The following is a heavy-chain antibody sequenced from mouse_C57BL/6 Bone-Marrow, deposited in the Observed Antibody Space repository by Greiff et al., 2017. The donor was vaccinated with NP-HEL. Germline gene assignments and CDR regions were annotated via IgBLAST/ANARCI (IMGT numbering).Heavy chain of an antibody. D-gene: IGHD1-1*01. CDR2: ISSGGSYT. V-gene: IGHV5-6*01. CDR3: ARPFILMDY. J-gene: IGHJ4*01. CDR1: GFTFSSYG. Sequence: EVKLVESGGDLVKPGGSLKLSCAASGFTFSSYGMSWVRQTPDKRLEWVATISSGGSYTYYPDSVKGRFTISRDNAKNTLYLQMSSLKSEDTAMYYWARPFILMDYWVQGTSVTVSS.